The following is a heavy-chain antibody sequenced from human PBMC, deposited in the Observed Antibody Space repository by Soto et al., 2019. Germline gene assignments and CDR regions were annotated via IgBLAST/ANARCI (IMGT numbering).Heavy chain of an antibody. CDR3: ARDGVFGVVYYMDV. J-gene: IGHJ6*03. V-gene: IGHV3-7*01. CDR2: TREDGSEK. Sequence: GGSLRLSCAASGFTFSRYSMSWVRQAPGKGLEWVANTREDGSEKNYVDSVKGRFTISRDNAENSLYLQMNSLRAEDTAVYYCARDGVFGVVYYMDVWGKGTTVTVSS. D-gene: IGHD3-3*01. CDR1: GFTFSRYS.